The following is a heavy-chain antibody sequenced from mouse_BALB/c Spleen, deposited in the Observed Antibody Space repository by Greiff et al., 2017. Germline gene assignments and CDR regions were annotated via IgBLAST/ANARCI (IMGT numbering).Heavy chain of an antibody. CDR3: TRHYGSILYAMDY. CDR2: IDPANGNT. J-gene: IGHJ4*01. Sequence: VQLQQSGAELVKPGASVKLSCTASGFNIKDTYMHWVKQRPEQGLEWIGRIDPANGNTKYDPKFQGKATITADTSSNTAYLQLSSLTSEDTAVYYCTRHYGSILYAMDYWGQGTSVTVSS. D-gene: IGHD1-1*01. CDR1: GFNIKDTY. V-gene: IGHV14-3*02.